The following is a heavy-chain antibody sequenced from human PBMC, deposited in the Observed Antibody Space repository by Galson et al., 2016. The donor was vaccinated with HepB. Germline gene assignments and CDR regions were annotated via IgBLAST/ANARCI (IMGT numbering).Heavy chain of an antibody. D-gene: IGHD2-15*01. J-gene: IGHJ5*02. CDR2: INAGNGNT. Sequence: QSGAEVKKPGSSVKVSCKASGYNFYSFAIYWVRQAPGQRPEWMGWINAGNGNTIYSHIFKGRVTFTRDTSANTVYMGLSSLTSEDTAIYYCARRYCSGGSCVPDPGGQGTLVTVSS. V-gene: IGHV1-3*01. CDR3: ARRYCSGGSCVPDP. CDR1: GYNFYSFA.